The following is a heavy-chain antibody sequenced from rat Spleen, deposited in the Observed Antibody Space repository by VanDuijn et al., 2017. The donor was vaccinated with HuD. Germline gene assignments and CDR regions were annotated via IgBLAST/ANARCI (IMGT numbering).Heavy chain of an antibody. CDR2: ISPSGSRT. J-gene: IGHJ4*01. CDR3: TREDWVVDA. CDR1: GFTFSDYY. D-gene: IGHD1-6*01. Sequence: EVQLVESGGGLVQPGRSLKLSCAASGFTFSDYYMAWVRQAPTKGLEWVASISPSGSRTYYPASVRGRFTISRDNAKSTLYLQMNSLRSEDTATYYCTREDWVVDAWGQGVSVTVSS. V-gene: IGHV5-27*01.